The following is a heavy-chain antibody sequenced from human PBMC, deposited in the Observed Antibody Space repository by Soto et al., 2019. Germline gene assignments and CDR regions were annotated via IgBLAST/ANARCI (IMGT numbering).Heavy chain of an antibody. CDR2: MNPNSGNT. CDR1: GYTFTSYD. J-gene: IGHJ6*02. Sequence: QVQLVQSGAEVKKPGASVKVSCKASGYTFTSYDINWVRQATGQGLEWMGWMNPNSGNTGYAQKXXXXXXXXXXXXXXXXXXXXXXXXXXXXXXXXXXXXPDGYYYYGMDVWGQGTTVTVSS. V-gene: IGHV1-8*01. CDR3: XXXPDGYYYYGMDV.